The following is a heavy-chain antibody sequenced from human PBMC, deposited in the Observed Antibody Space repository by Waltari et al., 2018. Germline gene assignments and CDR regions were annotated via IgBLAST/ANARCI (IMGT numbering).Heavy chain of an antibody. D-gene: IGHD3-3*01. CDR2: INPNSGGT. J-gene: IGHJ6*02. Sequence: QVQLVQSGAEVKKPGASVKVSCKASGYTFTGYYMHWVRQAPGQGLEWMGRINPNSGGTNYAQKFQGRVTMTRDTSISTAYMELSRLRSDDTAVYYCARDTIFGVVIYYYGMDVWGQGTTVTVSS. V-gene: IGHV1-2*06. CDR1: GYTFTGYY. CDR3: ARDTIFGVVIYYYGMDV.